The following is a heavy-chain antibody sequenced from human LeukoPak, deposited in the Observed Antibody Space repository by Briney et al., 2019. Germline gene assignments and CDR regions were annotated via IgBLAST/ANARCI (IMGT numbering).Heavy chain of an antibody. J-gene: IGHJ4*02. D-gene: IGHD3-10*01. CDR3: ARILYGSGRYGTFDY. CDR2: ISGSGGST. Sequence: PGGSLRLSCAASGFTFSSYAMSWVRQAPGKGLEWVSVISGSGGSTYYADSVKGRFTISRDNAKNSLYLQMNSLRAEDTAVYYCARILYGSGRYGTFDYWGQGTLVTVSS. CDR1: GFTFSSYA. V-gene: IGHV3-23*01.